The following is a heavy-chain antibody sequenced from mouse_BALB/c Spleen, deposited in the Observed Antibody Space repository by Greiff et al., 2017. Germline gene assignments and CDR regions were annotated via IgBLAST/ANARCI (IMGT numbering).Heavy chain of an antibody. Sequence: EVKLMESGGGLVQPGGSRKLSCAASGFTFSSFGMHWVRQAPEKGLEWVAYISSGSSTIYYADTVKGRFTISRDNPKNTLFLQMTSLRSEDTAMYYCASNYGSNAMDYWGQGTSVTVSS. V-gene: IGHV5-17*02. CDR3: ASNYGSNAMDY. CDR2: ISSGSSTI. CDR1: GFTFSSFG. J-gene: IGHJ4*01. D-gene: IGHD1-1*01.